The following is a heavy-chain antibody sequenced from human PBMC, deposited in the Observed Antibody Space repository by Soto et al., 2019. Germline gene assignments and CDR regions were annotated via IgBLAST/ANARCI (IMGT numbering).Heavy chain of an antibody. D-gene: IGHD3-22*01. Sequence: QVQLEQSEAEVKKPGASVKVSCKASGYTFTSYGIHWVRQAPGQRLEWMGWINAGNGNTKYSQKFQGRVTITRDTSASTAYMELSSLRSEDTAVYYCARSSGWYYVDYWGQGTRVTVSS. V-gene: IGHV1-3*01. CDR1: GYTFTSYG. CDR2: INAGNGNT. CDR3: ARSSGWYYVDY. J-gene: IGHJ4*02.